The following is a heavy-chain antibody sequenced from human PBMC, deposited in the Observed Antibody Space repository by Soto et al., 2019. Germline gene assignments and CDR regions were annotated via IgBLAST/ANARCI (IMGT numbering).Heavy chain of an antibody. CDR1: GFTFSTYA. D-gene: IGHD2-8*01. CDR3: AGRYCTTGVCYTNYSYNIDV. J-gene: IGHJ6*03. Sequence: EVQLLESGGGLVQPGGSLRLSCAASGFTFSTYAMSWVRQAPGKGLEGVSTITTSGGNTYYADSVQGRITISRDNSKNTMYLKMNSLRAEDTVVYYCAGRYCTTGVCYTNYSYNIDVWGKGTTVTVSS. V-gene: IGHV3-23*01. CDR2: ITTSGGNT.